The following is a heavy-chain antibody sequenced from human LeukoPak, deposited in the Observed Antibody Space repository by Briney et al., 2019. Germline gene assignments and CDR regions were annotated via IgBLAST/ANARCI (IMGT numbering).Heavy chain of an antibody. J-gene: IGHJ4*02. CDR2: ISSSSSTI. V-gene: IGHV3-48*01. D-gene: IGHD6-13*01. Sequence: GGSLRLSCAASGFTFSSYSMNWVRQAPGKGLEWVSYISSSSSTIYYADSVKGRFTISRDNAKNSLYLQMNSPRAEDTAVYYCARDRDHSSSWHRRTTRPFDYWGQGTLVTVSS. CDR3: ARDRDHSSSWHRRTTRPFDY. CDR1: GFTFSSYS.